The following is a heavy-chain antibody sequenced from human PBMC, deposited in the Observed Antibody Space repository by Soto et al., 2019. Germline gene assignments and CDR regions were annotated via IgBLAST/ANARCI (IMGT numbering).Heavy chain of an antibody. CDR1: GFTFSTYY. Sequence: EVQLVESGGGLGQPGGSLRLSCAASGFTFSTYYMHWVRQAPGKGLVWVSRINSDGSRTNYADSVKGRFTTFRDNAKNTLYLQLNSLTAEYTAVYYWATVATGSYYWFDPWGQGTLVTVSS. CDR2: INSDGSRT. J-gene: IGHJ5*02. V-gene: IGHV3-74*01. D-gene: IGHD1-26*01. CDR3: ATVATGSYYWFDP.